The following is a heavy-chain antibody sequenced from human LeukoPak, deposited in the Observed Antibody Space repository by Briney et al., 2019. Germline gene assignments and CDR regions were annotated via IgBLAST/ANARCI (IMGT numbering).Heavy chain of an antibody. Sequence: GSLRLSCAASGFTVSTNYMSWVRQAPGKGLEWVSILYSGGSTYSADSVKGRFTISRDSSKNTVYLQMNSLRAEDTAVYYCARDAERIRATDGFDIWGQGTMVTVSS. CDR2: LYSGGST. CDR1: GFTVSTNY. V-gene: IGHV3-66*01. CDR3: ARDAERIRATDGFDI. D-gene: IGHD3-10*01. J-gene: IGHJ3*02.